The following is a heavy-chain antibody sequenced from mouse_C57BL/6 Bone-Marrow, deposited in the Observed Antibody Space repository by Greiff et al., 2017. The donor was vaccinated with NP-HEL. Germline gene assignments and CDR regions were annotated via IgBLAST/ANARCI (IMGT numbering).Heavy chain of an antibody. J-gene: IGHJ1*03. D-gene: IGHD1-1*01. CDR3: ARRPITTVVANWYFDV. CDR1: GFTFSSYG. V-gene: IGHV5-6*02. CDR2: ISSGGSYT. Sequence: EVKVEESGGDLVKPGGSLKLSCAASGFTFSSYGMSWVRQTPDKRLEWVATISSGGSYTYYPDSVKGRFTISRDNAKNTLYLQMSSLKSEDTAMYYCARRPITTVVANWYFDVWGTGTTVTVSS.